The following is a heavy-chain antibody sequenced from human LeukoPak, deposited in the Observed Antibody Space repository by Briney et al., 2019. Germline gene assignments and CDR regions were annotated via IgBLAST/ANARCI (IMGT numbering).Heavy chain of an antibody. V-gene: IGHV1-2*02. D-gene: IGHD2-2*01. J-gene: IGHJ5*02. CDR1: GYTFTGYY. CDR3: AKGYCSSTSCGPYNWFDP. CDR2: INPNSGGT. Sequence: ASVKVSCKASGYTFTGYYMHWVRQAPGQGLEWMGWINPNSGGTNYAQKFQGRVTMTRDTSISTAYMELSRLRSDDTAVYYCAKGYCSSTSCGPYNWFDPWGQGTLVTVSS.